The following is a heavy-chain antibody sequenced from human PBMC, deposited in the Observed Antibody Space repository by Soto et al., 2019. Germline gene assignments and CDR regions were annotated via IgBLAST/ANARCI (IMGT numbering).Heavy chain of an antibody. V-gene: IGHV1-3*01. CDR1: GYTFTSYA. CDR2: INAGNGNT. D-gene: IGHD2-2*01. Sequence: AASVKVSCKASGYTFTSYAMHWVRQAPGQRLEWMGWINAGNGNTKYSQKFQGRVTITRDTSASTAYMELSSLRSEDTAVYYCARLGSVVVPAAAFPYYYYGMDVWGQGTTVTVSS. J-gene: IGHJ6*02. CDR3: ARLGSVVVPAAAFPYYYYGMDV.